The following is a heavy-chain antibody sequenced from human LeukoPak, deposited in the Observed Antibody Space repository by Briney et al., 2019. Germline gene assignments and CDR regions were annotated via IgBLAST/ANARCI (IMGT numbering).Heavy chain of an antibody. V-gene: IGHV4-4*02. J-gene: IGHJ4*02. CDR2: IFHTGST. CDR1: GGSISDSNW. D-gene: IGHD6-13*01. CDR3: ARTRAAAGEALDH. Sequence: NPSETLSLTCAISGGSISDSNWWTWVRQPPGKGLEWIGEIFHTGSTNYNPSLKSRLSMSVDKSSNRFSLRLNSVTAADTATYFCARTRAAAGEALDHWGQGTLVTVSS.